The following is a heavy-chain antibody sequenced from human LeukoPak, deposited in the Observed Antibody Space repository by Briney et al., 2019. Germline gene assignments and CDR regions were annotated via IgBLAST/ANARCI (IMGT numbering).Heavy chain of an antibody. J-gene: IGHJ6*03. V-gene: IGHV4-4*02. CDR1: GGSVSSSNW. CDR2: IYYSGST. CDR3: ARTYYYYYYMDV. Sequence: PSETLSLTCAVSGGSVSSSNWWSWVRQPPGKGLEWIGSIYYSGSTYYNPSLKSRVTISVDTSKNQFSLNLSSVTAADTAVYYCARTYYYYYYMDVWGKGTTVTVSS.